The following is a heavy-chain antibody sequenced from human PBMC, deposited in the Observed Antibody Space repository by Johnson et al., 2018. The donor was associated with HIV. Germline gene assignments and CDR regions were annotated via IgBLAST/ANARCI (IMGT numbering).Heavy chain of an antibody. J-gene: IGHJ3*02. CDR2: IQYDGSNK. Sequence: QVQLVESGGGVVQPRGSLRLSCAASGFTFRDYGMHWVRQAPGKGLEWVAFIQYDGSNKYYADSVKGRFTISRDNSKNTLYLQMNSLRAEDMAVYYCARGTGGWPLFDIWGQGTMVTVSS. CDR3: ARGTGGWPLFDI. CDR1: GFTFRDYG. V-gene: IGHV3-30*02. D-gene: IGHD6-19*01.